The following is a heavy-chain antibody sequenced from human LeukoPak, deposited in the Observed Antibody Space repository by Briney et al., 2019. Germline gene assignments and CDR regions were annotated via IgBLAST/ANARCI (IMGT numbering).Heavy chain of an antibody. Sequence: SETLSLTCTVSGGSISSYYWSWIRQPAGKRLEWIGHIYTSGSTNYNPSLKSRVTMSIDTSKNQFSLKLSSVTAADTAVYYCARDGADNSGYYFGPLWGQGTVVTVSS. V-gene: IGHV4-4*07. J-gene: IGHJ3*01. CDR3: ARDGADNSGYYFGPL. D-gene: IGHD3-22*01. CDR2: IYTSGST. CDR1: GGSISSYY.